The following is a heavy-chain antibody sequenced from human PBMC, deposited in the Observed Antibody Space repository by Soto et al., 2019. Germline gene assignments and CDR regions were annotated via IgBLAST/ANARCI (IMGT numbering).Heavy chain of an antibody. Sequence: QVQVVQSGDEVKETGASVRVSCKTSGYSFTAYGISWVRQAPGQGLEWMGWISCYNGKTKYAQKVQGRVTMTTDTSTSTADMEVRSLRSDDTAIYYCARDAPPPELRFLEWHNYDYNGMDVWGHGTTVTVSS. D-gene: IGHD3-3*01. CDR3: ARDAPPPELRFLEWHNYDYNGMDV. CDR1: GYSFTAYG. CDR2: ISCYNGKT. V-gene: IGHV1-18*01. J-gene: IGHJ6*02.